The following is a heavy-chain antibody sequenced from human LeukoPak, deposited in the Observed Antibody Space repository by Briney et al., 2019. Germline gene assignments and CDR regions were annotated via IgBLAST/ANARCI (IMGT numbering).Heavy chain of an antibody. CDR1: GSSISSSSYY. D-gene: IGHD2-21*02. V-gene: IGHV4-39*01. CDR3: ARQGRLTAYTDY. CDR2: IFYSGST. J-gene: IGHJ4*02. Sequence: PSETLSLTCTVSGSSISSSSYYWGWIRQPPGKGLEWIGSIFYSGSTYYNPSLKSRLTMSVDTSKNQFSLKLGSVTAADTAVYYCARQGRLTAYTDYWGQGTLVTVSS.